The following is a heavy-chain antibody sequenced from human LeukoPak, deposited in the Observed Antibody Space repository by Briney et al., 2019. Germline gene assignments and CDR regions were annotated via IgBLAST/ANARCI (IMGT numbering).Heavy chain of an antibody. V-gene: IGHV3-43*01. Sequence: PGGSLRLSCAASGFTFADYTMHWVRQAPGRGLEWVSLVSWDGDRSDYAGSVKGRFSISRDNIRDALYLQMNSLRIEDTAFYYCAKGAETSYGFDYWGQGILVSVSS. CDR3: AKGAETSYGFDY. D-gene: IGHD5-18*01. CDR2: VSWDGDRS. J-gene: IGHJ4*02. CDR1: GFTFADYT.